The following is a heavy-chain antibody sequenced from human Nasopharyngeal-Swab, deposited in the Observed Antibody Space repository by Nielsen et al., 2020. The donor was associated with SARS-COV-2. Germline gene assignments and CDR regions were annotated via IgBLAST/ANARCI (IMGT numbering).Heavy chain of an antibody. V-gene: IGHV3-30*03. Sequence: PGKRLEWVAVISYDGSNKYYADSVKGRFTISRDNSKNTLYLQMNSLRAEDTAVYYCYGGYDAFDIWGQGTMVTVSS. D-gene: IGHD4-17*01. CDR3: YGGYDAFDI. J-gene: IGHJ3*02. CDR2: ISYDGSNK.